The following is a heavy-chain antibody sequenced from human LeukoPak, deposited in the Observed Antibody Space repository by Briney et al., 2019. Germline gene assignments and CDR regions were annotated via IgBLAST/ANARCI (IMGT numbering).Heavy chain of an antibody. CDR3: ATRLGGNAFDI. CDR1: PGSISSGSYH. D-gene: IGHD1-26*01. V-gene: IGHV4-61*02. CDR2: ILSSGST. J-gene: IGHJ3*02. Sequence: SETPSLTCTVSPGSISSGSYHWTWYRQPAGKGLEWIGRILSSGSTNSNPSLKSRVTISLDKSKNQFSLDLISVTAADTAVYYCATRLGGNAFDIWGQGTMVTVSS.